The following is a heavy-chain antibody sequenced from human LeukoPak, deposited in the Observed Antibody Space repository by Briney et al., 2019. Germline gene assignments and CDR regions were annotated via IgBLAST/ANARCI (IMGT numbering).Heavy chain of an antibody. V-gene: IGHV1-8*01. CDR2: VNPNSGNT. J-gene: IGHJ4*02. CDR1: GYTFTSYD. Sequence: ASVKVSCKASGYTFTSYDMNWVRQATGQGLEWMGWVNPNSGNTGYAQKFQGRVTMTRNTSISTAYMELSSLRSEDTAVYYCARGKKGSGWYGGAVYWGQGTLVTVSS. CDR3: ARGKKGSGWYGGAVY. D-gene: IGHD6-19*01.